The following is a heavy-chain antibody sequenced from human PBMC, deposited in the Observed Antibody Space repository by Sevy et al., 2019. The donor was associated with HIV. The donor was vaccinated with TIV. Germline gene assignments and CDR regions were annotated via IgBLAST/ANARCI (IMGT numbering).Heavy chain of an antibody. CDR3: AKGPGDLAWLLFDY. J-gene: IGHJ4*02. V-gene: IGHV3-23*01. Sequence: GGSLRLSCAASGFTFNDYALHWVRQAPGKGLEWVSSISASGDTIKYADSVRGRFTLSRDNSKNTLYLQMNSLRSEDTALYYCAKGPGDLAWLLFDYWGRGTLVTVSS. CDR2: ISASGDTI. CDR1: GFTFNDYA. D-gene: IGHD3-3*01.